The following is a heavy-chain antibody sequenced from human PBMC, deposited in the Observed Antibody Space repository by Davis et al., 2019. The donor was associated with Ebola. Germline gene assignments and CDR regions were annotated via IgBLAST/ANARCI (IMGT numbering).Heavy chain of an antibody. V-gene: IGHV1-18*01. CDR2: VSGNNSKT. CDR1: GYSFTHDS. Sequence: ASVKVSCKASGYSFTHDSFSWVRQAPGQGLEWMGWVSGNNSKTNYAQKFQGRITMTTDTSTSTAYMELRSLTSDDTAIYYCARDIGVAVPGVMKDAFDIWGQGTVVTVSS. D-gene: IGHD2-2*01. CDR3: ARDIGVAVPGVMKDAFDI. J-gene: IGHJ3*02.